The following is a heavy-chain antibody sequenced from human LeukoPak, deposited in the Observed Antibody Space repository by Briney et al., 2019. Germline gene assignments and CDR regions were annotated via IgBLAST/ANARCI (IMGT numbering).Heavy chain of an antibody. CDR2: ITSSSYI. CDR1: GFTFSSYT. J-gene: IGHJ4*02. V-gene: IGHV3-21*01. CDR3: ARDSPSGSYYYFDY. D-gene: IGHD1-26*01. Sequence: GGSLRLSCAASGFTFSSYTINWVRQAPGKGLEWVSSITSSSYIYYADPVKGRFTISRDNAKNSLYLQMNRLRAEDTAVYYCARDSPSGSYYYFDYWGQGTMVTVSS.